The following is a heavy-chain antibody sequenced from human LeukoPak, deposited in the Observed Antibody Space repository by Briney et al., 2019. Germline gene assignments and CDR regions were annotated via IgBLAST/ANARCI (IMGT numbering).Heavy chain of an antibody. V-gene: IGHV1-69*01. Sequence: SVKVSCKASGGTFSTFPISWVRQAPGQGLGWIGGIIPIFGPNYAQKFQGRATISADLATATAYMELSSLTSEDTSVYYCATGKDCSGYYYSLDYWGQGTLVAVSS. CDR3: ATGKDCSGYYYSLDY. J-gene: IGHJ4*02. D-gene: IGHD3-22*01. CDR1: GGTFSTFP. CDR2: IIPIFGP.